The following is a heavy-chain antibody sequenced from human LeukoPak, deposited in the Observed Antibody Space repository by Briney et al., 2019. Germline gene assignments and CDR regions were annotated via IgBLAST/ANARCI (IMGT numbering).Heavy chain of an antibody. CDR2: MNPNSGNT. V-gene: IGHV1-8*03. CDR3: ARDIVVVPAAPRSVNWFDP. Sequence: ASVKVSCKASGGTFSSYAISWVRQATGQGLEWMGWMNPNSGNTGYAQKFQGRVTITRNTSISTAYMELSSLRSEDTAVYYCARDIVVVPAAPRSVNWFDPWGQGTLVTVSS. D-gene: IGHD2-2*01. J-gene: IGHJ5*02. CDR1: GGTFSSYA.